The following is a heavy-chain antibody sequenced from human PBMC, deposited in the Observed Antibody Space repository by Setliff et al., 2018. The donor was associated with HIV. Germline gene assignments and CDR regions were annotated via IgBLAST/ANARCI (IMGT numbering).Heavy chain of an antibody. CDR2: VSGSGGST. V-gene: IGHV3-23*01. J-gene: IGHJ3*02. CDR3: ARATKTPYSSSWSIPGAFDI. D-gene: IGHD6-13*01. CDR1: GFTFSSYA. Sequence: GGSLRLSCVASGFTFSSYAMSWVRQAPGKGLEWVAGVSGSGGSTYYAASVTGRFTISRDNSKNTLYLQMNSLRAQDTAVYYCARATKTPYSSSWSIPGAFDIWGQGTMVTVSS.